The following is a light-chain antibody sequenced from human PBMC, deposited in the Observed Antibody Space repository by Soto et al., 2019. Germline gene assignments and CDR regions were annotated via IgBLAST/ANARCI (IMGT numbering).Light chain of an antibody. CDR3: RQTYSTPPLT. CDR2: AAS. CDR1: QTISKY. J-gene: IGKJ4*01. Sequence: DIQMTQSPSSLSASVGDRVTITCRASQTISKYLNWFQQKPGKAPQLLIYAASSLQSGVPSRFSGSGSGTDFTLTISSLQPEDFAIYYCRQTYSTPPLTFGGGTKVEI. V-gene: IGKV1-39*01.